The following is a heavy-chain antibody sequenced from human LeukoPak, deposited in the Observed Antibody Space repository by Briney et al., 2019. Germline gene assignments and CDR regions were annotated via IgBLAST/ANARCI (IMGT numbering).Heavy chain of an antibody. J-gene: IGHJ6*03. CDR1: GYTFTGYY. CDR2: INPNSSGT. CDR3: ARAFPLYYYYYMDV. V-gene: IGHV1-2*02. Sequence: GASVKVSCKASGYTFTGYYMHWVRQAPGQGLEWMGWINPNSSGTNYAQKFQGRVTMTRDTSISTAYMELSRLRSDDTAVYYCARAFPLYYYYYMDVWGKGTTVTVSS.